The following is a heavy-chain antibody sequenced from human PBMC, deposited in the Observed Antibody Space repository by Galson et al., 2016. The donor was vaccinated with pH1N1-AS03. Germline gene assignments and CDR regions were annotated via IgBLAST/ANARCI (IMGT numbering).Heavy chain of an antibody. CDR1: GFTFSDFD. CDR2: IGSAGDT. V-gene: IGHV3-13*01. J-gene: IGHJ6*02. Sequence: SLRLSCAASGFTFSDFDMHWVRQVSRKGLEWVSGIGSAGDTYYADSVKGRFTISRENAKNSLHLQMSSVTAGDTAVYYCAGDPHGLDVWGQGTAVTVSS. CDR3: AGDPHGLDV.